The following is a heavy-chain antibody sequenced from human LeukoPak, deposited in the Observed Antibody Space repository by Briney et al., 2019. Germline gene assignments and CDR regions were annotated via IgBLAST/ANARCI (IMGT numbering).Heavy chain of an antibody. CDR1: GFTFSCYG. CDR3: AKVGLGDGYNFSDSDY. CDR2: ISGSGGST. V-gene: IGHV3-23*01. J-gene: IGHJ4*02. Sequence: TGGSLRLSCAASGFTFSCYGMSWVRQAPGKGLEWVSAISGSGGSTYYADSVKGRFTISRDNSKNTLYLQMNSLRAEDTAVYYCAKVGLGDGYNFSDSDYWGQGTLVTVSS. D-gene: IGHD5-24*01.